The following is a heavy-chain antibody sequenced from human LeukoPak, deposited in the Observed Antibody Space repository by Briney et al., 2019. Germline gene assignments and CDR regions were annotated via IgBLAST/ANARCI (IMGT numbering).Heavy chain of an antibody. V-gene: IGHV1-24*01. CDR2: FDPEDGET. CDR3: ATAEVVVAATTPYYYYGMDV. J-gene: IGHJ6*04. CDR1: GYTLTELS. Sequence: ASVKVSCKVSGYTLTELSMHWVRQAPGKGLEWMGGFDPEDGETIYAQKFQGRVTMTEDTSTDTAYMELSSLRSEDTAVYYCATAEVVVAATTPYYYYGMDVWGKGTTVTVSS. D-gene: IGHD2-15*01.